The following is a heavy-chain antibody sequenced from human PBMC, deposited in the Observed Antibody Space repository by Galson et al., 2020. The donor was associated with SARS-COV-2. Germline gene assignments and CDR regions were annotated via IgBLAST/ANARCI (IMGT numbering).Heavy chain of an antibody. CDR3: TRALVPYYYCMDV. J-gene: IGHJ6*03. Sequence: GGSLRLSCTASGFTFGDHAMSWVRQAPGKGLEWVGFIRSKTFGGSTEYAASVKGRFTISRDDSKSIAYLQMNSLKTEDTAVYYCTRALVPYYYCMDVWGKGTTVTVSS. V-gene: IGHV3-49*04. CDR1: GFTFGDHA. CDR2: IRSKTFGGST.